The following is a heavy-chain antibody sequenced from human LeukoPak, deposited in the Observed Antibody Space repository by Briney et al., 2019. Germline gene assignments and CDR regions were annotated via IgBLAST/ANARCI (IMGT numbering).Heavy chain of an antibody. V-gene: IGHV3-23*01. CDR2: ISGSGGST. D-gene: IGHD3-10*01. J-gene: IGHJ5*02. Sequence: LAGGSLRLSCAASGFTFSSYAMSWVRQAPGKGLEWVSAISGSGGSTYYADSVKGRFTISRDNSKNTLYLQMNSLRAEDTAVYYCARGRTMVRGAPSGFDPWGQGTLVTVSS. CDR1: GFTFSSYA. CDR3: ARGRTMVRGAPSGFDP.